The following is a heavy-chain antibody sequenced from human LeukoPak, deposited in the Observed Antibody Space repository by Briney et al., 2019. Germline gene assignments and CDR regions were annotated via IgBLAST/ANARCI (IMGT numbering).Heavy chain of an antibody. CDR3: AKFGYYYGSGNWFDP. D-gene: IGHD3-10*01. V-gene: IGHV3-23*01. Sequence: PGGSLRLSCAASGFTFSSYAMSWVRQAPGKGLEWVSAISGSGGSTYYADSVKGRFTISRDNSKNTLYLQMNSLRAEDTAVYYCAKFGYYYGSGNWFDPWGQGTLVTVSS. J-gene: IGHJ5*02. CDR2: ISGSGGST. CDR1: GFTFSSYA.